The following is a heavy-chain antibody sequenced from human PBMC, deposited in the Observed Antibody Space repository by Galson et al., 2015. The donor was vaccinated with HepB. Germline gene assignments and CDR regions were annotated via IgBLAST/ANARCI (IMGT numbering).Heavy chain of an antibody. D-gene: IGHD3-10*01. V-gene: IGHV1-18*01. CDR1: GYTFTNYG. CDR3: ARPDRGRYYFDH. Sequence: SVKVSCKASGYTFTNYGINWVRQAPGQGLEGMGWISAYNGNTNYEQKFQGRVTMTTNTTTRTAYMELRSLRSDDTAVYYCARPDRGRYYFDHWGQGTLVPV. J-gene: IGHJ4*02. CDR2: ISAYNGNT.